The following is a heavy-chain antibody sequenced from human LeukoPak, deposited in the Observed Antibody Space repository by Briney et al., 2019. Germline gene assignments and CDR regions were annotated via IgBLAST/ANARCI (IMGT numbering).Heavy chain of an antibody. D-gene: IGHD2-2*01. J-gene: IGHJ6*02. Sequence: GASVKVSCKASGYTFTSYGISWVRQAPGQGLEWMGWISAYNGNTNYAQKLQGRVTMTTDTSTSTAYMELRSLRSDDTAVYYCARQVVVVPAAHYGMDVWGQGATVTVSS. CDR1: GYTFTSYG. V-gene: IGHV1-18*01. CDR3: ARQVVVVPAAHYGMDV. CDR2: ISAYNGNT.